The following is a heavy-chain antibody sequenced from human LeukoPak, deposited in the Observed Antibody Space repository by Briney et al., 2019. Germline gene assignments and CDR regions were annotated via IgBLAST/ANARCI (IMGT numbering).Heavy chain of an antibody. CDR3: AKDPPEDIVVVPAAIGFDY. Sequence: GGSLRLSCAASGFTSSSYAMSWVRQAPGKGLEWVSAISGSGGSTYYADSVKGRFTISRDNSKNTLYLQMNSLRAEDTAVYYCAKDPPEDIVVVPAAIGFDYWGQGTLVTVSS. J-gene: IGHJ4*02. D-gene: IGHD2-2*02. CDR2: ISGSGGST. CDR1: GFTSSSYA. V-gene: IGHV3-23*01.